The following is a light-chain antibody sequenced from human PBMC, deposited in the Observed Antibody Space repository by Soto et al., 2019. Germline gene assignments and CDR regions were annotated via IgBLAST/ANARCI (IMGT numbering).Light chain of an antibody. Sequence: QSVLTQPPSVSGAPRQRVTISCSGSSSNIGSNAVNWYQQFPGKAPKLLIYYDDLLASGVSARFSGSKSGTSASLAISGLQSEDEADYYCASYTSSSTSVIFGRGTKLTVL. J-gene: IGLJ2*01. V-gene: IGLV1-36*01. CDR2: YDD. CDR3: ASYTSSSTSVI. CDR1: SSNIGSNA.